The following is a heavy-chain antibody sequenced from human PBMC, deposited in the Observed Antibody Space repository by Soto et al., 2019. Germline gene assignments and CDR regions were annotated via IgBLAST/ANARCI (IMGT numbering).Heavy chain of an antibody. CDR3: ARDIREMATILAWVKLTGESGFDY. Sequence: PGGSLRLSCAASGFTFSSYGMHWVRQAPGKGLEWVAVIWYDGSNKYYADSVKGRFTISRDNSKNTLYLQMNSLRAEDTAVYYCARDIREMATILAWVKLTGESGFDYWGQGTLVTVSS. CDR2: IWYDGSNK. CDR1: GFTFSSYG. D-gene: IGHD7-27*01. J-gene: IGHJ4*02. V-gene: IGHV3-33*01.